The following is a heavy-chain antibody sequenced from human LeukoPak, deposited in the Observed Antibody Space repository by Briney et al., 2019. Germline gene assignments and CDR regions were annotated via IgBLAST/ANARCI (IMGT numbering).Heavy chain of an antibody. D-gene: IGHD3-3*01. CDR1: GGTFSSYA. V-gene: IGHV1-69*04. CDR3: ARDRQYYDFWSGYSYYFDY. J-gene: IGHJ4*02. Sequence: ASVKVSCKASGGTFSSYAISWVRQAPGQRLEWMGRIIPILGIANYAQKFQGRVTITADESTSTAYMELSSLRSEDTAVYYCARDRQYYDFWSGYSYYFDYWGQGTLVTVSS. CDR2: IIPILGIA.